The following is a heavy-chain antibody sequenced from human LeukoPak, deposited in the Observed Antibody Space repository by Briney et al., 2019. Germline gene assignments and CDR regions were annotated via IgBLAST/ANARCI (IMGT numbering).Heavy chain of an antibody. D-gene: IGHD5-18*01. J-gene: IGHJ3*02. CDR3: ARDKAATATGAFDI. CDR1: GFTFSSYG. V-gene: IGHV3-30*03. CDR2: ISYDGSNK. Sequence: GGSLRLSCAASGFTFSSYGMHWVRQAPGKGLEWVAVISYDGSNKYYADSVKGRFTISRDNSKNTLYLQMNSLRAEDTAVYYCARDKAATATGAFDIWGQGTMVTVSS.